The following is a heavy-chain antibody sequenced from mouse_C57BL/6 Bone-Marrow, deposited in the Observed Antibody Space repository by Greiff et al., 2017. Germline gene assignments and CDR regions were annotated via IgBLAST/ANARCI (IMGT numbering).Heavy chain of an antibody. CDR2: ISYDGSN. V-gene: IGHV3-6*01. Sequence: EVQLQQSGPGLVKPSQSLSLTCSVTGYSITSGYYWNWIRQFPGNKLEWMGYISYDGSNNYNPSLKNRISITRATSKNQFFLKLNSVTTEDTATYYYARGLLWGQGTLVTVSA. D-gene: IGHD3-1*01. CDR3: ARGLL. J-gene: IGHJ3*01. CDR1: GYSITSGYY.